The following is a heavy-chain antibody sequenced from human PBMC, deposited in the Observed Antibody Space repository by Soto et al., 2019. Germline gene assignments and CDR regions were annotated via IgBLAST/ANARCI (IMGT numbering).Heavy chain of an antibody. CDR2: VSASGLNT. CDR3: AKDHPRRTSGYCFDY. V-gene: IGHV3-23*01. Sequence: GGSLRLSCAASGFTFSTYAMAWVRQAPGKGLEWVSGVSASGLNTDYADPVKGRFYISRDNSKNTVSLHMNSLRAEDTALYYCAKDHPRRTSGYCFDYWGQGTPVTVSS. CDR1: GFTFSTYA. D-gene: IGHD1-1*01. J-gene: IGHJ4*02.